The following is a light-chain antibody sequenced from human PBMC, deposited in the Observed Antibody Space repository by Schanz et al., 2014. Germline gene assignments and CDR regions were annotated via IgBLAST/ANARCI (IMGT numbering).Light chain of an antibody. J-gene: IGKJ1*01. V-gene: IGKV4-1*01. CDR2: WAS. Sequence: DIVMTQSPDSLAVSLGERATLSCRSSQSVLYSSNSKNYLPWFQQKPGQPPKLLIYWASTRESGVPDRFSGSGSGTDFTLTISSLQAEDVAVYYCHQYYSTPWTFGQGTKVEIK. CDR1: QSVLYSSNSKNY. CDR3: HQYYSTPWT.